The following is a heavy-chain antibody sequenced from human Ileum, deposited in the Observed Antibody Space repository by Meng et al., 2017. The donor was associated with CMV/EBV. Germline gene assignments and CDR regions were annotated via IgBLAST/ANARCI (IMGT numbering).Heavy chain of an antibody. J-gene: IGHJ3*02. V-gene: IGHV3-7*01. Sequence: GASLKISCAASGFTFRSYWMSWVRQAPGKGLEWVANIKKDGSETYYVDSVKGRFTISRDNAKNSLYLQMNSLRAEDTAVYYYATYCTDTVCRAFDIWGQGTMVTVSS. CDR3: ATYCTDTVCRAFDI. CDR2: IKKDGSET. D-gene: IGHD2-8*01. CDR1: GFTFRSYW.